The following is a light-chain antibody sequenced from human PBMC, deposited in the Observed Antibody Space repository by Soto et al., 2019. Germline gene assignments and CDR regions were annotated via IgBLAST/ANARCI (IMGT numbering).Light chain of an antibody. CDR1: SSDVGGYNY. Sequence: LTQPASVSGSPGQSITISCTGTSSDVGGYNYVSWYQQHPGKAPKLMIYEVSNRPSGVSNRFSGSKSGNTASLTISGLQAEDEADYYCSSYTSSSTLLYVFGTGTKVTVL. CDR3: SSYTSSSTLLYV. CDR2: EVS. V-gene: IGLV2-14*01. J-gene: IGLJ1*01.